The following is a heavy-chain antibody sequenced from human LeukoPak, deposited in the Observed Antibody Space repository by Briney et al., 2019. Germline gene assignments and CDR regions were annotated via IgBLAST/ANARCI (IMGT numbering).Heavy chain of an antibody. CDR3: AKEVVGATPGALNY. CDR1: GFTFSSYG. Sequence: SGGSLRLSCAASGFTFSSYGMHWVRQAPGKGLEWVAVISYDGSNKYYADSVKGRFTISRDNSKNTLYPQMNSLRAEDTAVYYCAKEVVGATPGALNYWGQGTLVTVSS. CDR2: ISYDGSNK. J-gene: IGHJ4*02. D-gene: IGHD1-26*01. V-gene: IGHV3-30*18.